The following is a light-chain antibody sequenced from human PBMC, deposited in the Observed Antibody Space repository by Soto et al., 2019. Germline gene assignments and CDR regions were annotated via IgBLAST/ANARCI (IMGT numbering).Light chain of an antibody. CDR2: DTS. J-gene: IGKJ4*01. Sequence: EIVLTQSPATLSLSPGETATLSCRTSQSVTSYLARFQQRPGQAPRLLIYDTSNRAPGIPARFSGSGYGTDFTLTISSLESEDSAVYYCQQRSDWPRLTFGGGTKVEIK. CDR1: QSVTSY. CDR3: QQRSDWPRLT. V-gene: IGKV3-11*01.